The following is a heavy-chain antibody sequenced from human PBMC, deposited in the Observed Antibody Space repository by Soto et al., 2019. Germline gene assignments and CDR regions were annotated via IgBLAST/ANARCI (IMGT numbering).Heavy chain of an antibody. CDR3: ARRYSGTYSRAHFDP. Sequence: SETLSLTCTVSGGSISSGNYFWSWIRQPPTKGLEWIGNIYYSGSTYYNPSLSSRVTISVDTSKNQFSLKLSSVTAADTAVYYCARRYSGTYSRAHFDPWGQGTLVTVS. CDR1: GGSISSGNYF. CDR2: IYYSGST. D-gene: IGHD1-26*01. V-gene: IGHV4-39*01. J-gene: IGHJ5*02.